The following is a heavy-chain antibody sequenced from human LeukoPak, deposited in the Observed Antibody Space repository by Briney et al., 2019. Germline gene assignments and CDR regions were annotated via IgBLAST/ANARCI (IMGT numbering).Heavy chain of an antibody. V-gene: IGHV3-15*01. CDR3: TTDRHYYDSSGYYYFDY. CDR2: IKSKTDGGTT. J-gene: IGHJ4*02. D-gene: IGHD3-22*01. Sequence: GGSLTLSCAASGFTFSNAWMSWVRQAPGKGLEWVGRIKSKTDGGTTDYAAPVKGRFTISRDDSKNTLYLQMNSLKTEDTAVYYCTTDRHYYDSSGYYYFDYWGQGTLVTVSS. CDR1: GFTFSNAW.